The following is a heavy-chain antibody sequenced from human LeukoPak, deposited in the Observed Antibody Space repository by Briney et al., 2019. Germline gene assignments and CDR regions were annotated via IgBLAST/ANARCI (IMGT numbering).Heavy chain of an antibody. V-gene: IGHV3-23*01. CDR2: ISGSGGST. CDR1: GFTFSSYA. D-gene: IGHD1-26*01. J-gene: IGHJ4*02. Sequence: GGSLRLSCVVSGFTFSSYAMSWVRQAPGKGLEWVSAISGSGGSTHYVDSVKGRFTISRDNSKNTLYLQVNSLRAEDTAVYYCAKGGKWDVTPFDYWGQGTLVTVSS. CDR3: AKGGKWDVTPFDY.